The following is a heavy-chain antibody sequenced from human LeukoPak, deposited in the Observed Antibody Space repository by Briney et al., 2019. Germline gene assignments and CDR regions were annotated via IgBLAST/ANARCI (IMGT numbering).Heavy chain of an antibody. J-gene: IGHJ6*02. D-gene: IGHD3-9*01. CDR1: GGSISSYY. CDR3: ARAHQYYDILTGYPTQGMDV. Sequence: PSETLSLTCTVSGGSISSYYWSWIRQPPGKGLEWIGYIYYSGSTNYNPSLKSRVTISVDTSKNQFSLKLSSVTAADTAVYYCARAHQYYDILTGYPTQGMDVWGQGTTVTVSS. CDR2: IYYSGST. V-gene: IGHV4-59*01.